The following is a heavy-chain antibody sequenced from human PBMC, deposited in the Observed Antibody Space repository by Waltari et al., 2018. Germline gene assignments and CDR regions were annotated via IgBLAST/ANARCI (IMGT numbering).Heavy chain of an antibody. J-gene: IGHJ4*02. CDR3: ARDAVILLWFGAGHFDY. CDR2: INPNSGGT. Sequence: QVQLVQSGAEVKKPGASVKVSCKASGYTFTGYYMHWVRQAPGQGLEWMGWINPNSGGTNYEQKFQGRVTMTRDTSISTAYMELSRLRSDDTAVYYCARDAVILLWFGAGHFDYWGQGTLVTVSS. CDR1: GYTFTGYY. D-gene: IGHD3-10*01. V-gene: IGHV1-2*02.